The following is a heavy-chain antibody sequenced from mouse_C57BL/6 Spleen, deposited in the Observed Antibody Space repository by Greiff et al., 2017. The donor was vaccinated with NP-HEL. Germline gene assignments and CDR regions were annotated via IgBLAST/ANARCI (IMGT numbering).Heavy chain of an antibody. CDR2: IDPSDSYT. CDR3: ATCITTVVERGAMDY. Sequence: VQLQQPGAELVKPGASVKLSCKASGYTFTSYWMQWVKQRPGQGLEWIGAIDPSDSYTNYTQKFKGEATLTVDTSSSTAYMQLSSLTSEDSAVYYCATCITTVVERGAMDYWGQGTSVTVSS. J-gene: IGHJ4*01. CDR1: GYTFTSYW. V-gene: IGHV1-50*01. D-gene: IGHD1-1*01.